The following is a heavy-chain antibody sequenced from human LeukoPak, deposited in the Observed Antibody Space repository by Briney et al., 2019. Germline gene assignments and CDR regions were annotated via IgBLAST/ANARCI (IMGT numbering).Heavy chain of an antibody. CDR2: VYRSGRT. D-gene: IGHD4/OR15-4a*01. Sequence: SETLSLTCTVSGGSISSDFYWSWIRQPPGKGLEGIGYVYRSGRTSYNPSLKSRVTISVDTSKNQFSLKLSFVTAADTAVYFCARVDGATLDYWGQGTLVTVSS. CDR1: GGSISSDFY. J-gene: IGHJ4*02. CDR3: ARVDGATLDY. V-gene: IGHV4-30-4*01.